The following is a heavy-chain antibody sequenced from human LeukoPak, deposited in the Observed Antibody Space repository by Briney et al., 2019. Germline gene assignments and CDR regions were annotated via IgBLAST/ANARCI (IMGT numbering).Heavy chain of an antibody. Sequence: ASVKVSCKASGYPFTDYYMHWIRQARGQGLEWMGWTNPNTGDTNYPQKFQGRVTMTTDTSISTAYMDLSRLSSDDTAVYYCATLVRGSNSYYPYWGQGTQVTVSS. V-gene: IGHV1-2*02. CDR3: ATLVRGSNSYYPY. D-gene: IGHD3-10*01. J-gene: IGHJ4*02. CDR1: GYPFTDYY. CDR2: TNPNTGDT.